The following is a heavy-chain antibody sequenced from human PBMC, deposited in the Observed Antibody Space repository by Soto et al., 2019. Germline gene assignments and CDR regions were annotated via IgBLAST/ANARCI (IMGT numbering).Heavy chain of an antibody. Sequence: GASVKVSCKASGYTLTSYSIHWVRRAPGQRFEWMGWITAGGGHTDYSQNFQGRVTISRDTAASTAYMELSSLRSEDTAVYFCARENFPQTGSYYDSGGQGTQVTVAS. J-gene: IGHJ4*02. CDR3: ARENFPQTGSYYDS. V-gene: IGHV1-3*01. CDR1: GYTLTSYS. D-gene: IGHD1-26*01. CDR2: ITAGGGHT.